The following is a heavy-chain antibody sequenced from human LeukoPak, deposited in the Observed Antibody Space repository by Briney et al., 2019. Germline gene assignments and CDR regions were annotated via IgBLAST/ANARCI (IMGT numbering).Heavy chain of an antibody. CDR3: ASEGGYYYDSSGYLDY. J-gene: IGHJ4*02. D-gene: IGHD3-22*01. CDR2: ISSSGSTI. Sequence: PGGSLRLSCAASGFTFGSYAVTWVRQAPGKGLEWVSYISSSGSTIYYADSVKGRFTISRDNAKNSLYLQMNSLRAEDTAVYYCASEGGYYYDSSGYLDYWGQGTLVTVSS. V-gene: IGHV3-48*03. CDR1: GFTFGSYA.